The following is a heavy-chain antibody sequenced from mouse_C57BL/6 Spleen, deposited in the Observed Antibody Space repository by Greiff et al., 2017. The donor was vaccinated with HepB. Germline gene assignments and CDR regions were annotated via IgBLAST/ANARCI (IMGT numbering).Heavy chain of an antibody. Sequence: EVQLQQSVAELVRPGASVKLSCTASGFNIKNTYMHWVKQRPDQGLEWIGRIDPANGNTKYAPKFQGKSTITADTSSNTAYLQLSSLTSEDTAIYYCARWDYYYGSRWAWFAYWGQGTLVTVSA. CDR2: IDPANGNT. CDR3: ARWDYYYGSRWAWFAY. V-gene: IGHV14-3*01. J-gene: IGHJ3*01. CDR1: GFNIKNTY. D-gene: IGHD1-1*01.